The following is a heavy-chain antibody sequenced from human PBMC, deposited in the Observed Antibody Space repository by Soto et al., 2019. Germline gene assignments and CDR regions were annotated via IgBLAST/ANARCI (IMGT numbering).Heavy chain of an antibody. J-gene: IGHJ4*02. V-gene: IGHV1-46*01. Sequence: GASVKVSCKASGYTFTSYYMHWVRQAPGQGLEWMGIINPSGGSTSYAQKFQGRVTMTRDTSTSTVYMELSSLRSEDTAVYYCARDPEYSRSSVSPGDYWGQGTLVTVSS. D-gene: IGHD6-6*01. CDR2: INPSGGST. CDR1: GYTFTSYY. CDR3: ARDPEYSRSSVSPGDY.